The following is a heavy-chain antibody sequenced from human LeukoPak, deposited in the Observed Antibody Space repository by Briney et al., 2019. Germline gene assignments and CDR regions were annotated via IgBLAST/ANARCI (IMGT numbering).Heavy chain of an antibody. CDR1: GFSFSDYG. CDR2: LRNDETDK. J-gene: IGHJ4*02. V-gene: IGHV3-30*02. D-gene: IGHD6-6*01. Sequence: GGSLRLSCAASGFSFSDYGMHWVRQAPGKGLEWVASLRNDETDKYYADSVKGRFTISRDNSKNTLYLQMNSLRAEDTAVYYCARDRPPLIRSGGFDYWGQGTLVTVSS. CDR3: ARDRPPLIRSGGFDY.